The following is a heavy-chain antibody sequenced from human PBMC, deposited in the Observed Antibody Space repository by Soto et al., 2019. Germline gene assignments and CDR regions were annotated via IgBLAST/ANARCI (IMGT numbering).Heavy chain of an antibody. CDR1: GYTFTNYF. D-gene: IGHD3-22*01. CDR2: INPSRGST. CDR3: ARDPGGDSGGYSHPDY. J-gene: IGHJ4*02. V-gene: IGHV1-46*01. Sequence: VQLVQSGTEVKKPGASVMVSCKASGYTFTNYFVHWVRQAPGQGLEWMGIINPSRGSTTYAQQFQGRVAIIRDTSTSTVYMELSSLRSEDTAVYYCARDPGGDSGGYSHPDYWGQGTLVTVSS.